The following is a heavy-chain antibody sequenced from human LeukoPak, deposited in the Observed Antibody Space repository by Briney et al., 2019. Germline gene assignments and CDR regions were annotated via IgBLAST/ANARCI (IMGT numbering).Heavy chain of an antibody. CDR1: GYTFTSYD. D-gene: IGHD1-7*01. Sequence: ASVKVSSKASGYTFTSYDINWVRQATGQGLEWMGWMNPNSGNTGYAQKFQGRVTMTRNTSISTAYMELSSLRSEDTAVYYCARDRTGTTSYYYMDVWGKGTTVTVSS. CDR3: ARDRTGTTSYYYMDV. J-gene: IGHJ6*03. CDR2: MNPNSGNT. V-gene: IGHV1-8*01.